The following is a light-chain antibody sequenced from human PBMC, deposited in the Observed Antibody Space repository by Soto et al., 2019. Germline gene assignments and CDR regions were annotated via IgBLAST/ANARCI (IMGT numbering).Light chain of an antibody. CDR3: QQYGSP. CDR2: KAS. CDR1: QTISSW. Sequence: DIKMTQSPSTLSGSVRDRVTITCRASQTISSWLAWYQQKPGKAPKLLIYKASTLKSGVPSRFSGSGSGTEFTLTISRLEPEDFAVYYCQQYGSPFGQGTKVDIK. J-gene: IGKJ1*01. V-gene: IGKV1-5*03.